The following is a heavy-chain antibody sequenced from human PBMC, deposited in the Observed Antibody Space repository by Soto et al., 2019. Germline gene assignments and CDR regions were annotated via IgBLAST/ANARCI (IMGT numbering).Heavy chain of an antibody. J-gene: IGHJ4*02. Sequence: SQTLTLTCAISGDSVSSNSAAWNWIRQSPSRGLEWLGRTYYRSKWYNDCAVSVKSRITINPDTSKNQFSLQLNSVTPEDTAVYYCARDKWSGYYDSSGYDYWGQGTLVTVSS. CDR2: TYYRSKWYN. CDR1: GDSVSSNSAA. V-gene: IGHV6-1*01. D-gene: IGHD3-22*01. CDR3: ARDKWSGYYDSSGYDY.